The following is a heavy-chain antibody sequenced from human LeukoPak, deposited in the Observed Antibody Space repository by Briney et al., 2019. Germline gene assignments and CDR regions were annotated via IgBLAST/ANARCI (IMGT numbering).Heavy chain of an antibody. V-gene: IGHV3-11*04. CDR2: VSSSDTTI. J-gene: IGHJ4*02. CDR3: ARADCSSTSCYELDY. CDR1: GFTFSDYY. Sequence: GGSLRLSCAGSGFTFSDYYMSWIRQAPGKGLEWVSYVSSSDTTIYYADSVKGRFTISRDNAQNSLYLQMNTLRADDTAVYYCARADCSSTSCYELDYWGQGTLVTVSS. D-gene: IGHD2-2*01.